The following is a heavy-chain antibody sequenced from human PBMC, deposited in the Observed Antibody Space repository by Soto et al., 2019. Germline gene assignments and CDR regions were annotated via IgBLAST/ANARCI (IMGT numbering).Heavy chain of an antibody. D-gene: IGHD3-3*01. CDR2: VYYTGTT. CDR1: GGSISTDSYY. Sequence: SETLSLTCSVSGGSISTDSYYWSWIRQHPGKGLQFLGYVYYTGTTYYSPSLNSRLTISVDTSKNQFSLKLRSVTAADTAVYYCARGTYFDFWSGYGGMDFWGQGTTVTVSS. V-gene: IGHV4-31*03. CDR3: ARGTYFDFWSGYGGMDF. J-gene: IGHJ6*02.